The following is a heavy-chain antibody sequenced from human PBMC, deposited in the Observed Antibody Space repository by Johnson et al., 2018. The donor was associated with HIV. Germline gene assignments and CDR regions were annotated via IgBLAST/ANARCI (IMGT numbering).Heavy chain of an antibody. Sequence: QVQLVESGGGVVQPGRSLRLSCAASGFTFSSYAMHWVRQAPGKGLEWVAVISYDGSNKYYADSVKGRFTIPRDNSKNTLYLQMNSLRAEDTAVYYCARDRSSGWYGRVDAFDIWGQGTMVTVSS. D-gene: IGHD6-19*01. V-gene: IGHV3-30-3*01. J-gene: IGHJ3*02. CDR1: GFTFSSYA. CDR2: ISYDGSNK. CDR3: ARDRSSGWYGRVDAFDI.